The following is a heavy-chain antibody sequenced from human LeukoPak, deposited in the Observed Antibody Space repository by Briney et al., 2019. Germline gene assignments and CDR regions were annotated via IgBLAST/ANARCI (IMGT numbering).Heavy chain of an antibody. CDR2: ISSSSSYI. CDR3: AKASTYYDFWRQFDY. Sequence: GGSLRLSCAASGFTFSSYSMNWVRQAPGKGLEWVSSISSSSSYIYYADSVKGRFTISRDNSKNTLYLQMHSLRAEDTAVYYCAKASTYYDFWRQFDYWGQGTLVTVSS. V-gene: IGHV3-21*04. J-gene: IGHJ4*02. CDR1: GFTFSSYS. D-gene: IGHD3/OR15-3a*01.